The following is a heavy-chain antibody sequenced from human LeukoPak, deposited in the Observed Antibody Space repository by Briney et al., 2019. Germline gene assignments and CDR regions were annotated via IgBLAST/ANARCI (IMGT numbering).Heavy chain of an antibody. CDR3: ARSGTFWSGYRNWFDP. CDR1: GGSISSYY. D-gene: IGHD3-3*01. CDR2: IYHSGST. J-gene: IGHJ5*02. V-gene: IGHV4-38-2*02. Sequence: PSETLSLTCTVSGGSISSYYWGWIRQPPGKGLEWIGSIYHSGSTYYNPSLKSRVTISVDTSKNQFSLKLSSVTAADTAVYYCARSGTFWSGYRNWFDPWGQGTLVTVSS.